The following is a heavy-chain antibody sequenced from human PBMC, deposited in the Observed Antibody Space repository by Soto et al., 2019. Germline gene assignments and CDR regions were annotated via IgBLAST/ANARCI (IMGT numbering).Heavy chain of an antibody. J-gene: IGHJ5*02. Sequence: VQLVQSGAEVKQPGSSVKVSCKASGGTFSSYTISWVRQAPGQGLEWMGRIIPILGIANYAQKFQGRVTITADKSTSTAYMELSSLRSEDTAVYYCARDEKRIWFDPWGQGTLVTVSS. CDR1: GGTFSSYT. CDR2: IIPILGIA. CDR3: ARDEKRIWFDP. V-gene: IGHV1-69*08.